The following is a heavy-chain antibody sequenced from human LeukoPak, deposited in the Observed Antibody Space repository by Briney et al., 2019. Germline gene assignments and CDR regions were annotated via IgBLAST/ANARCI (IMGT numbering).Heavy chain of an antibody. Sequence: QAGGSLRLSCAASGFIFSNYAMNWVRQAPGKRLELVSAISDSSDSTYYADSVKGRFTISRDNSKNTLYLQMNSLRVDDTAVYYCAKDARWESSQQWGGYWYFDLWGRGTRVTVSS. V-gene: IGHV3-23*01. CDR1: GFIFSNYA. CDR2: ISDSSDST. CDR3: AKDARWESSQQWGGYWYFDL. J-gene: IGHJ2*01. D-gene: IGHD3-16*02.